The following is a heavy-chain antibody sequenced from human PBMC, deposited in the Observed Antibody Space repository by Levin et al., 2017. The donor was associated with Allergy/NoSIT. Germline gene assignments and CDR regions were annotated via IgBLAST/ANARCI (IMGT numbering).Heavy chain of an antibody. V-gene: IGHV3-33*01. CDR2: IWYDGSNK. Sequence: SCAASGFTFSSYGMHWVRQGPGKGLEWVAVIWYDGSNKYYADSVKGRFTISRDNSKNTLYLQMNSLRAEDTAVYYCAREYSSSTEYGGQGTLVTVSS. CDR3: AREYSSSTEY. CDR1: GFTFSSYG. J-gene: IGHJ4*02. D-gene: IGHD6-6*01.